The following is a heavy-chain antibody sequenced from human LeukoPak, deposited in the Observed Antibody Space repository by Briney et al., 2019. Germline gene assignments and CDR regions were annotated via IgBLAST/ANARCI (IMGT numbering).Heavy chain of an antibody. Sequence: SETLSLTCNVSGGSISSANLYWSWIRQPPGKGLEWIGYISYSGSTYYNASLKSRVTISFDTSNNRFSLKLTSMTAADTAIYFCARVDMATIFDYWGQGALVTVSS. J-gene: IGHJ4*02. CDR2: ISYSGST. D-gene: IGHD5-24*01. V-gene: IGHV4-30-4*01. CDR3: ARVDMATIFDY. CDR1: GGSISSANLY.